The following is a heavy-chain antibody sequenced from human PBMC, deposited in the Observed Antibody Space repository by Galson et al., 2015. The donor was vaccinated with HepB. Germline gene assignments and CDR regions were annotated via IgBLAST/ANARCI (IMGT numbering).Heavy chain of an antibody. CDR3: HTEGS. J-gene: IGHJ4*02. CDR2: VKTKTDGGTT. Sequence: SLGLSCAAPGIPFRNAWMSWVRQAPGKGLEWVGRVKTKTDGGTTDYAAPVKGRFTISRDDSKNTLYLQMNSLKTEDTGVYYCHTEGSWGQGTLVTVSS. CDR1: GIPFRNAW. V-gene: IGHV3-15*01.